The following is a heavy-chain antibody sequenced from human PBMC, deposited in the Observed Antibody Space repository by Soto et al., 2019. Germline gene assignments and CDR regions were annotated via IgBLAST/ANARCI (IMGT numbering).Heavy chain of an antibody. D-gene: IGHD3-10*01. CDR2: IYYSGST. V-gene: IGHV4-39*01. CDR1: DC. CDR3: ARTGSASYSTSYYYYGMDV. Sequence: DCCSWNNQPPGKGLEWIGSIYYSGSTYYNPSLKSRVTISVDTSKNQFSLKLSSVTAADTAVYYCARTGSASYSTSYYYYGMDVWGQGTTVTVSS. J-gene: IGHJ6*02.